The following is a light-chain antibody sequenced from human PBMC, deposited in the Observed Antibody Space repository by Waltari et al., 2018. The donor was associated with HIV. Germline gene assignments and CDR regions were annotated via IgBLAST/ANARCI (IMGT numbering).Light chain of an antibody. V-gene: IGLV3-21*04. J-gene: IGLJ3*02. CDR3: QVLDSSTDHVV. Sequence: SYVLTQPPSVSLAPGKTANITCGGSNIAYKGVHWYQQKTGRAPKLLIFYDTDRPSGIPQRISGSNSGDTATLTIRRVGPGDEADYFCQVLDSSTDHVVFGGGTKLTVL. CDR1: NIAYKG. CDR2: YDT.